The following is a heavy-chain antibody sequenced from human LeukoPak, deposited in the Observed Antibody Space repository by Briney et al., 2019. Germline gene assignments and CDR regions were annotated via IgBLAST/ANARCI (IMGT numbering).Heavy chain of an antibody. CDR2: INPTGGST. CDR1: GYTFTNSY. Sequence: ASVKVSCKASGYTFTNSYIHWVRQAPGQGLEWMGIINPTGGSTSYAQKFQGRVTMTRDMSTSTVYMQLSSLRSEDTAVYYCAREEYYYYYMDVWGKGTTVTISS. J-gene: IGHJ6*03. V-gene: IGHV1-46*01. CDR3: AREEYYYYYMDV.